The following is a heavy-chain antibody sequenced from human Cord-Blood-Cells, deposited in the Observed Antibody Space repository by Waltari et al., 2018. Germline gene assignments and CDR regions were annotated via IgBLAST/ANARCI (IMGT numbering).Heavy chain of an antibody. V-gene: IGHV2-5*02. CDR3: AHCNQITIFGVVITDWFDP. D-gene: IGHD3-3*01. J-gene: IGHJ5*02. CDR1: GFSLSTSGVG. CDR2: IYWDDDK. Sequence: QITLKESGPTLVKPTQTLTLTCTFSGFSLSTSGVGVGWIRQPPGKALEWLALIYWDDDKRYSPSLKSRLTITKDTSKNQVVLTMTNMDPVDTATYYCAHCNQITIFGVVITDWFDPWGQGTLVTVSS.